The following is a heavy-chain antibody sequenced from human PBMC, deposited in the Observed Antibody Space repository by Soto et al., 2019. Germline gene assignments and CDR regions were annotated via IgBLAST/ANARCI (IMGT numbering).Heavy chain of an antibody. J-gene: IGHJ6*03. V-gene: IGHV4-39*01. Sequence: PSETLSLTCTVSGGSTSSSSHYWGWIRQPPGKGLEWIGSIYYSGSAYYNPSLRSRVTISVATSKNQFSLKLSSVTAADTAVYYCARHAAKYYYMDVWGKGTTVTVSS. CDR1: GGSTSSSSHY. CDR2: IYYSGSA. CDR3: ARHAAKYYYMDV.